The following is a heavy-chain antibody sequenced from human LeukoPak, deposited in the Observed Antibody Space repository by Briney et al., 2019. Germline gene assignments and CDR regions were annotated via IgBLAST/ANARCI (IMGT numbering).Heavy chain of an antibody. D-gene: IGHD6-13*01. CDR2: IKEDGTRK. V-gene: IGHV3-7*03. CDR3: AKARAGDTTAAFNY. Sequence: GGSLRLSCAASGFTFSSHWMTWVRQAPGKGLEWVANIKEDGTRKNYMDSVKGRFTISRDNSQNTLYLQMNSLRAEDTAIYYCAKARAGDTTAAFNYWGQGTLVTVSS. CDR1: GFTFSSHW. J-gene: IGHJ4*02.